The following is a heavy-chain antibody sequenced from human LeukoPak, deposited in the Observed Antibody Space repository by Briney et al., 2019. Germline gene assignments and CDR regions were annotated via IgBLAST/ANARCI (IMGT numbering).Heavy chain of an antibody. CDR2: IYYSGST. J-gene: IGHJ4*02. CDR3: ARLAYGDYVGDYFDY. D-gene: IGHD4-17*01. Sequence: PSETLSLTCTVSGGSISNYYWTWIRQPPGKGLEWIGYIYYSGSTNYNPSLKSRVTISVDTSKNQFSLKLSSVTAADTAVYYCARLAYGDYVGDYFDYRGQGTLVTVSS. CDR1: GGSISNYY. V-gene: IGHV4-59*08.